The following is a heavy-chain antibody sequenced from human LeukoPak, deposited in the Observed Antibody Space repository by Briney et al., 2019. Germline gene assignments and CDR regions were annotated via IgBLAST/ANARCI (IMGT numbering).Heavy chain of an antibody. CDR1: GGTFSSYA. CDR3: ARSGYYGSGSYYNPLYYFDY. CDR2: IIPIFGTA. D-gene: IGHD3-10*01. J-gene: IGHJ4*02. Sequence: SVKVSCKASGGTFSSYAISWVRQAPGQGLEWMGRIIPIFGTANYAQKFQGRATITTDESTSTAYMELSSLRSEDTAVYYCARSGYYGSGSYYNPLYYFDYWGQGTLVTVSS. V-gene: IGHV1-69*05.